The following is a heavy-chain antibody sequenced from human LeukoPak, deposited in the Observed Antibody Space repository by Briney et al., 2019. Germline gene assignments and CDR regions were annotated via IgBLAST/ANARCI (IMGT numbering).Heavy chain of an antibody. J-gene: IGHJ4*02. CDR3: ARTTTGIAVYYFDY. CDR1: GGSISSSNW. Sequence: PSETLSLTCAVSGGSISSSNWWGWVRQPPGKGLEWIGEIYHSGSTNYNPSLKSRVTISVDKSKNQFSLKLSSVTAADTAVYYCARTTTGIAVYYFDYWGQGTLVTVSS. D-gene: IGHD6-19*01. CDR2: IYHSGST. V-gene: IGHV4-4*02.